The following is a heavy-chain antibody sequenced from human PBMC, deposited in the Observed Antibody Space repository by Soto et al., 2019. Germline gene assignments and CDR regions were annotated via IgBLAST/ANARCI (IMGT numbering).Heavy chain of an antibody. CDR2: IYYSGST. D-gene: IGHD2-15*01. V-gene: IGHV4-31*03. CDR3: ARGRRYCSGGSCPYYFDY. Sequence: QVQLQESGPGLVKPSQTLSLTCTVSGGSISSGGYYWSWIRQHPGKGLGWIGYIYYSGSTYYNPSLKSRVTISVDTSKNQFSLKLSSVTAADTAVYYCARGRRYCSGGSCPYYFDYWGQGTLVTVSS. CDR1: GGSISSGGYY. J-gene: IGHJ4*02.